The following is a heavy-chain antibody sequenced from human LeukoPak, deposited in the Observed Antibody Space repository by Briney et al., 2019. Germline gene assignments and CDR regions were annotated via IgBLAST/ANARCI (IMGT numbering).Heavy chain of an antibody. CDR3: AKENYGDSTGGRFQH. V-gene: IGHV4-39*07. D-gene: IGHD4-17*01. CDR2: INHSGST. Sequence: PSETLSLTCTVSGGSISSSSYYWSWIRQPPGKGLEWIGEINHSGSTNYNPSLKSRVTISVDTSKNQFSLKLSSVTAADTAVYYCAKENYGDSTGGRFQHWGQGTLVTVSS. J-gene: IGHJ1*01. CDR1: GGSISSSSYY.